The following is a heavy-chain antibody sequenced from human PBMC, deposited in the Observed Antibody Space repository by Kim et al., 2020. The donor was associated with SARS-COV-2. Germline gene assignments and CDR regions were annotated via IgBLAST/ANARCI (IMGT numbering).Heavy chain of an antibody. Sequence: GGSLRLSCAASGFTFDDYAMHWVRQAPGKGLEWVSGISWNSGSIGYADSVKGRFTISRDNAKNSLYLQMNSLRAEDTALYYCAKDMKSTGDPPWYFDYWGQGTLVTVSS. CDR2: ISWNSGSI. V-gene: IGHV3-9*01. D-gene: IGHD4-17*01. J-gene: IGHJ4*02. CDR1: GFTFDDYA. CDR3: AKDMKSTGDPPWYFDY.